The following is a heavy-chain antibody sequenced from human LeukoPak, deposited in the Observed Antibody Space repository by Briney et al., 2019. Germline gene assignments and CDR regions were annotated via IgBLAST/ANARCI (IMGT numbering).Heavy chain of an antibody. CDR3: TTDRGITVRPLFDS. CDR1: GLTFSRAY. CDR2: IKSKTDGGTT. D-gene: IGHD1-14*01. V-gene: IGHV3-15*01. Sequence: GSLRLSCAASGLTFSRAYMGWVRQAPGKGLEWVGRIKSKTDGGTTDFATPVKGRFTISTDDSGNTLYLQMYSLKTDDTAVYYCTTDRGITVRPLFDSWGQGTLVTVSS. J-gene: IGHJ4*02.